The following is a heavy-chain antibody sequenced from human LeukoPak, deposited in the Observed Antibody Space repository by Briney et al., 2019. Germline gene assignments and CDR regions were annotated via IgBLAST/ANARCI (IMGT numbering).Heavy chain of an antibody. V-gene: IGHV3-23*01. J-gene: IGHJ4*02. CDR2: ISGRGGDT. CDR3: ARGPSGYHNT. Sequence: GGSLRLSCAASGFTFRRSAMTWVRQVPGKGLEWVSTISGRGGDTDYADSVKGRFIISRDSSENTLYLQMNSLRAEDTAVYYCARGPSGYHNTGGQGTLVTVSS. CDR1: GFTFRRSA. D-gene: IGHD5-12*01.